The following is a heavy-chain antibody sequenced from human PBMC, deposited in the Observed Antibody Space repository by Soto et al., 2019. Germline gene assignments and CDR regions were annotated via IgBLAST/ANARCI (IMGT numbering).Heavy chain of an antibody. D-gene: IGHD2-2*01. CDR2: VSHSGST. CDR3: ANTRGLGPMDA. Sequence: QVHLLESGPGLVEPSGTLSLTCTVSGGSISSRNRWSWVRQSPGKGLEWIGEVSHSGSTNSNPSLKGRVTISLDKSNNQFSLNLESMTAADAAVYFCANTRGLGPMDAWGKGTTVVVSS. V-gene: IGHV4-4*02. J-gene: IGHJ6*03. CDR1: GGSISSRNR.